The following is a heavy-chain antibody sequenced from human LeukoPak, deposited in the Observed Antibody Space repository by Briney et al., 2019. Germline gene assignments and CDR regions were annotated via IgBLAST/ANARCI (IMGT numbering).Heavy chain of an antibody. J-gene: IGHJ6*03. D-gene: IGHD6-25*01. V-gene: IGHV1-69*05. Sequence: SVKVSCKASGGTFNSQAISWVRQAPGQGREWMGRIIRKFDTANYAQKFQGRVTITTDESTSTAYIELSGLRSEDTAVYYCARDLQDSGPHYYYYMDVWGKGTTVTVSS. CDR1: GGTFNSQA. CDR2: IIRKFDTA. CDR3: ARDLQDSGPHYYYYMDV.